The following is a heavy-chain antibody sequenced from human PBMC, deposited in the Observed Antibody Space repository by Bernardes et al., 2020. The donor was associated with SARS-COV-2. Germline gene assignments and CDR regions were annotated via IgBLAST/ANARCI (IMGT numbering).Heavy chain of an antibody. CDR3: ARDMGSPGAATDY. D-gene: IGHD3-10*01. CDR2: ISADGSNR. Sequence: GSLRLSCAASGFTFDYYAMHWVRQAPGKGLEWVSLISADGSNRHYADSVRGRFTISRDNSKNSLYLQMNSLRSEDTAFYYCARDMGSPGAATDYWGQGTLVTVSS. CDR1: GFTFDYYA. J-gene: IGHJ4*02. V-gene: IGHV3-43*02.